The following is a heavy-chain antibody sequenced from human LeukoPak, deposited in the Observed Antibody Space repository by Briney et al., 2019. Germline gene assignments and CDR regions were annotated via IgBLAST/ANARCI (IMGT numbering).Heavy chain of an antibody. CDR1: GGSFSDYY. Sequence: PSETLSLTCAVYGGSFSDYYWSWIRQPPGKGLEWIGEINHSGSTNYNPSLKSRVTISIDTSKNQFSLKLSSVTAADTAVYYCARHVVRRKYYYDSSGYPDYWGQGTLVTVSS. D-gene: IGHD3-22*01. J-gene: IGHJ4*02. V-gene: IGHV4-34*01. CDR2: INHSGST. CDR3: ARHVVRRKYYYDSSGYPDY.